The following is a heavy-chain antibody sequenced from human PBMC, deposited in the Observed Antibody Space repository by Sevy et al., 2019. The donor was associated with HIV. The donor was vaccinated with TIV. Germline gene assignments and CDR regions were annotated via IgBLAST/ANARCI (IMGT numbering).Heavy chain of an antibody. CDR3: AKRVAGSLAALDI. J-gene: IGHJ3*02. V-gene: IGHV3-23*01. Sequence: GGSLRLSCAASGFTFRNYVMNWVRQPPGKGLEWVSVISDGGGTTYYADSVKGRFTISRDDSKSTLYLQMNSLGVEDTAGYFCAKRVAGSLAALDIWGQGTMVTVSS. CDR2: ISDGGGTT. D-gene: IGHD2-15*01. CDR1: GFTFRNYV.